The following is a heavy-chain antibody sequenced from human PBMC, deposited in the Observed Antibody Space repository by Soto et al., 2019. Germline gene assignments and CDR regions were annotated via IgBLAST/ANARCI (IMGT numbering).Heavy chain of an antibody. CDR2: ISGDGSTT. V-gene: IGHV3-23*01. Sequence: EAQLLESGGDLVQPGGSLRLSCAATGFSFSTFAMSWVRQAPGKGLEWVSAISGDGSTTYYVDSVKGRFTISRDNSRNTVYLQMNSLRVEDTALYYCAKEPLAQGRGWYADNWGQGTLVTVSS. D-gene: IGHD6-19*01. J-gene: IGHJ4*02. CDR3: AKEPLAQGRGWYADN. CDR1: GFSFSTFA.